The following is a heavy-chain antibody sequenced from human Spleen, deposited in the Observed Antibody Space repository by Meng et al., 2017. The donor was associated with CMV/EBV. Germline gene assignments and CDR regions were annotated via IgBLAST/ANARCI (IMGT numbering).Heavy chain of an antibody. CDR3: ARDGKFMWNHGMDV. CDR1: GDSISDGSYF. V-gene: IGHV4-39*07. J-gene: IGHJ6*02. Sequence: SETLSLTCSVSGDSISDGSYFWAWIRQPPGKGLEWIGSIYYSGDAYSNPSLKGRVVMSVDTSENQFSLKLSSVTAADTAVYYCARDGKFMWNHGMDVWGQGIAVTVSS. D-gene: IGHD1-1*01. CDR2: IYYSGDA.